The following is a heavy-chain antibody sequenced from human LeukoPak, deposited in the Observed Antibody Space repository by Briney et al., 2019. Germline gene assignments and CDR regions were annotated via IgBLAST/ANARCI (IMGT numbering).Heavy chain of an antibody. J-gene: IGHJ4*02. CDR2: TYYRSQWYN. Sequence: SHTLSLTCAISGDSVSSNTAAWNWLRPSPSRGLEWLGRTYYRSQWYNDYAVSVKSRITINPDTSKNQFSLQLNSVTPEDTAVYYCARVTVTTLENWGQGTLVTVSS. D-gene: IGHD4-17*01. CDR3: ARVTVTTLEN. CDR1: GDSVSSNTAA. V-gene: IGHV6-1*01.